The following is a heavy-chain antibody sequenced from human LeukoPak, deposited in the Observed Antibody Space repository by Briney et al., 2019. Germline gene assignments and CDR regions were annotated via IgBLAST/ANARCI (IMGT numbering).Heavy chain of an antibody. V-gene: IGHV4-4*08. CDR2: IYTTGTT. Sequence: SETLSLTCTVSSGSIGSYYWSWIRQPPGKGLEWIGYIYTTGTTNYNPSLKSRVTMSIDTSENHFSLNLSSVTAADTAVYYCARGYGWGSYFYYYGLDVWGQGTTVTVSS. CDR3: ARGYGWGSYFYYYGLDV. D-gene: IGHD3-10*01. CDR1: SGSIGSYY. J-gene: IGHJ6*02.